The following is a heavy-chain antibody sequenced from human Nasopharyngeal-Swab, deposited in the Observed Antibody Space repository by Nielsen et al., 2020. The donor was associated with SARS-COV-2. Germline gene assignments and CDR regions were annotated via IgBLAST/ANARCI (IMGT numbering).Heavy chain of an antibody. J-gene: IGHJ6*02. CDR2: INYSGST. Sequence: GSLRLSCGVYGGSFSGYYWNWIRQAPGKGLEWIGEINYSGSTNYNPSLKSRVTISVDTSKNQFSLRLSSVTAADTAVYYCARLAIMIRGDYTTYYNGDMDVWGQGTTVTLSS. D-gene: IGHD3-10*01. V-gene: IGHV4-34*01. CDR1: GGSFSGYY. CDR3: ARLAIMIRGDYTTYYNGDMDV.